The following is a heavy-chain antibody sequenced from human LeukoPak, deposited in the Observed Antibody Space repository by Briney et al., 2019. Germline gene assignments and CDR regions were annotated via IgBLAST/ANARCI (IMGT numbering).Heavy chain of an antibody. D-gene: IGHD2-15*01. CDR2: IYYSGST. CDR1: GGSISSSSYY. J-gene: IGHJ4*02. V-gene: IGHV4-39*01. Sequence: SETLSLTCTVSGGSISSSSYYRGWIRQPPGKGLEWIGSIYYSGSTYYNPSLKSRVTISVDTSKNQFSLKLSSVTAADTAVYYCARRYCSGGSCLDYWGQGTLVTVSS. CDR3: ARRYCSGGSCLDY.